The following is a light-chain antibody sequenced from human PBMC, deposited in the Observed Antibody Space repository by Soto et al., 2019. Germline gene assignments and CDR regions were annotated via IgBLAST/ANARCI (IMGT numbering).Light chain of an antibody. CDR1: SSDVGGYNY. CDR2: EVS. CDR3: SSYTSSSTPYV. Sequence: QSALTQPASVSGSPGQSITISCTGTSSDVGGYNYVSWYQQHPCKAPKLMIYEVSNRPSGVSNRFSGSKSGNTASLTISGRHAEDEADYYCSSYTSSSTPYVFGTGTKLTVL. V-gene: IGLV2-14*01. J-gene: IGLJ1*01.